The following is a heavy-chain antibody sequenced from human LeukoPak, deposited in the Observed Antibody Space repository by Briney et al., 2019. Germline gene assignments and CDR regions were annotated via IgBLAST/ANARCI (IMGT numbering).Heavy chain of an antibody. V-gene: IGHV4-59*01. CDR2: IYYSGST. CDR3: ARDKDYFDSGGAFDI. J-gene: IGHJ3*02. Sequence: PSETLSLTCTVSGGSISSYYWSWIRQPPGKGLEWIGYIYYSGSTSYNPSLKSRVTMSVDTSKNQFSLKLSSVTAADTAVYYCARDKDYFDSGGAFDIWGQGTMVTVSS. D-gene: IGHD3-22*01. CDR1: GGSISSYY.